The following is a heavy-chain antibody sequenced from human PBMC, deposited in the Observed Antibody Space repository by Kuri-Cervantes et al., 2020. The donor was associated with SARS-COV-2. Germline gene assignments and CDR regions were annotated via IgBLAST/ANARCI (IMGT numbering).Heavy chain of an antibody. V-gene: IGHV4-39*01. J-gene: IGHJ1*01. CDR1: GGSISSSSYY. CDR2: MYYSGST. D-gene: IGHD3-3*01. Sequence: SETLSLTCTVSGGSISSSSYYWGWIRQPPGKGLEWIGSMYYSGSTYYNPSLKSRLTISVDTSKNQFSLKLSSVTAADTAVYYCARGVGSYDGFWSGYYKVSPEIQYFQYWGQGTLVTVSS. CDR3: ARGVGSYDGFWSGYYKVSPEIQYFQY.